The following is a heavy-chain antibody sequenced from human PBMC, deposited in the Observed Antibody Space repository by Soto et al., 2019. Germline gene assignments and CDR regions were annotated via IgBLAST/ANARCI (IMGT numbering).Heavy chain of an antibody. Sequence: TGGSLRLSCAASGFTVSSNYMSWVRQAPGKGLEWVSVIYSGGSTYYADSVKGRFTISRDNPKNTLYLQMNSLRAEDTAVYYCARDLVRVDSYGSYYYGMDVWGQGTTLTVSS. CDR3: ARDLVRVDSYGSYYYGMDV. D-gene: IGHD5-18*01. CDR2: IYSGGST. V-gene: IGHV3-53*01. CDR1: GFTVSSNY. J-gene: IGHJ6*02.